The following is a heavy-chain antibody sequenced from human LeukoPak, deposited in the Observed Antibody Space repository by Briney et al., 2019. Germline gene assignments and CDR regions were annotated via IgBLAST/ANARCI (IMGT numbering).Heavy chain of an antibody. CDR3: ARGIRGIPLDY. V-gene: IGHV4-39*01. Sequence: SETLSLTCTVSGGSLSSSSYYWGWIRQPPGKGLEWIGSIYYSGSTYYNPSLKSRVTISVDTSKNQFSLKLSSVTAADTAVYYCARGIRGIPLDYWGQGTLVTVSS. J-gene: IGHJ4*02. D-gene: IGHD3-10*01. CDR1: GGSLSSSSYY. CDR2: IYYSGST.